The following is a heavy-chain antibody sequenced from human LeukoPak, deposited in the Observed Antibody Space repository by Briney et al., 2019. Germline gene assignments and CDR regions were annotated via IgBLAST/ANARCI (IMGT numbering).Heavy chain of an antibody. Sequence: PSETLSLTCTVSGGSISSYYWSWIRQPPGKGLEWIGSIYYSGSTYYNPSLKSRVTISVDTSKNQFSLKLSSVTAADTAVYYCARIIAAHYGMDVWGQGTTVTVSS. D-gene: IGHD2-15*01. J-gene: IGHJ6*02. CDR3: ARIIAAHYGMDV. CDR2: IYYSGST. V-gene: IGHV4-59*05. CDR1: GGSISSYY.